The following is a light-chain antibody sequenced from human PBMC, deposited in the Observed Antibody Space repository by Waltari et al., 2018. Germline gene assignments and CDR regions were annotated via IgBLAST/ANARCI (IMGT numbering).Light chain of an antibody. J-gene: IGLJ2*01. Sequence: QSALTQPAPVSGSPGHSITISCTGTSRDVGGYNYVSWYQQHPGKAPKLMIYDVSKRPSGVSNRFSGSKSGNTASLTISGLQAVDEADYYCCSYAGSSNVVFGGGTNLTVL. CDR1: SRDVGGYNY. CDR3: CSYAGSSNVV. CDR2: DVS. V-gene: IGLV2-23*02.